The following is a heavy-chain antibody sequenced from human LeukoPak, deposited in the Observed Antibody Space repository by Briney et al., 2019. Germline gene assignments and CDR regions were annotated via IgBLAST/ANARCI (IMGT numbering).Heavy chain of an antibody. CDR1: GGPFRGFF. Sequence: SQTLSLTCAVDGGPFRGFFWSWIRQAPGKGLDWIGEVSHSGSSNYNPSLKSRINISLDTSKSQFSLRLTSVTAADTAVYYCARGIFYGGRNQYIWLDLWGQGTLVTVSS. CDR3: ARGIFYGGRNQYIWLDL. CDR2: VSHSGSS. J-gene: IGHJ5*02. V-gene: IGHV4-34*01. D-gene: IGHD4-23*01.